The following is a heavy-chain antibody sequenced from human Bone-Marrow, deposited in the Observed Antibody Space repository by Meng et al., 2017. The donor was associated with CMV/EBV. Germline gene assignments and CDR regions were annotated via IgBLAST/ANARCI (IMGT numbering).Heavy chain of an antibody. J-gene: IGHJ6*02. V-gene: IGHV3-21*01. Sequence: GGSLRLSCAASGFTFSSYSMNWVRQAPGKGLEWVSSISSSSSYIYYADSVKGRFTISRDNAKNSLYLQMNSLRAEDTAVYYCARVFSPPLGAHFYYGMDVWGQRTTVTVSS. D-gene: IGHD1-26*01. CDR2: ISSSSSYI. CDR1: GFTFSSYS. CDR3: ARVFSPPLGAHFYYGMDV.